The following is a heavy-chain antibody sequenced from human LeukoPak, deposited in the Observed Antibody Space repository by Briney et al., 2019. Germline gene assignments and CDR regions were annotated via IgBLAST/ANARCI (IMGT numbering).Heavy chain of an antibody. J-gene: IGHJ4*02. D-gene: IGHD1-26*01. CDR2: ISSSSGYI. V-gene: IGHV3-21*01. CDR3: ARDSAQPWELLRWAPFDY. Sequence: PGGSLRLSCAASGFTFSSYSMNWVRQAPGKGLEWVSSISSSSGYIYYADSVKGRFTISRDNAKNSLDLQMNSLRAEDTAVYYGARDSAQPWELLRWAPFDYWGQGTLVTVSS. CDR1: GFTFSSYS.